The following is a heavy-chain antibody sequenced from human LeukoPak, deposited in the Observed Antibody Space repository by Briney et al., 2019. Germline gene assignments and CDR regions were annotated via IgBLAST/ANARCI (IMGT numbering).Heavy chain of an antibody. Sequence: GASVKVSCKASGYTFTSYVSWVRQAPGQGLEWMGWISAYNGNTNYAQKLQGRVTMTTDTSTSTAYMELRSLRSDDTAVYYCARDTKRSRARWENLGFDPWGQGTLVTVSS. J-gene: IGHJ5*02. D-gene: IGHD1-26*01. CDR1: GYTFTSYV. V-gene: IGHV1-18*01. CDR3: ARDTKRSRARWENLGFDP. CDR2: ISAYNGNT.